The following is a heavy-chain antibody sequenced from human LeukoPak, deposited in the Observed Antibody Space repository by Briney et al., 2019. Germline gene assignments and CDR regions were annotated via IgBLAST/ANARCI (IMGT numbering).Heavy chain of an antibody. CDR1: GDSLSSYY. Sequence: PSETLSLTCTDSGDSLSSYYWSWIRQPPGKRLEWMGCIYLSGNTNYNPSLNIRVTISIDTSNNKFSLKLSSVTAADTAVYYCARDYAFDIWGQGTMVTVSS. CDR3: ARDYAFDI. V-gene: IGHV4-59*01. J-gene: IGHJ3*02. CDR2: IYLSGNT.